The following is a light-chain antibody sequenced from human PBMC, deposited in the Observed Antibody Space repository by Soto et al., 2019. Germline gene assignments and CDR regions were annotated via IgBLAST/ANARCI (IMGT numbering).Light chain of an antibody. CDR2: GAS. V-gene: IGKV3-20*01. CDR1: QSVSSN. Sequence: EIMMTQSPATLSVSPGERATLSCRASQSVSSNLAWYQQKPGQAPRLLIYGASSRATDIPDRFSGSGSGTDFTLTISRLEPEDFAVYYCQQYGSPLTFGQGTKVDIK. CDR3: QQYGSPLT. J-gene: IGKJ1*01.